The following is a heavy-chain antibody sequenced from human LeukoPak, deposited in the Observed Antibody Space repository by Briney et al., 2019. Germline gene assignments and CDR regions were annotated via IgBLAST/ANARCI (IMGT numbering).Heavy chain of an antibody. Sequence: PGGSLRLSCAASGFTFSCYSMNWVRQAPGKGLEWVSSISSSSSYIYYADSVKGRFTISRDNAKNSLYLQMNSLRAEDTAVYYCASVRIAVAVTVHDAFDIWGQGTMVTVSS. D-gene: IGHD6-19*01. CDR2: ISSSSSYI. CDR1: GFTFSCYS. CDR3: ASVRIAVAVTVHDAFDI. V-gene: IGHV3-21*01. J-gene: IGHJ3*02.